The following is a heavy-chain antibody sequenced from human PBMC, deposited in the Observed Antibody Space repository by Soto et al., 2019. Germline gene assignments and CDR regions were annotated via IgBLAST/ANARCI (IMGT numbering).Heavy chain of an antibody. Sequence: ETLSLTCPVSGGSISSYYWSWIRQPPGKGLEWIGYIYYSGSTNYNPSLKSRVTISVDTSKNQFSLKLSSVTAADTAVYYCARDRSGYYGNWFDPWGQGTLVTVYS. D-gene: IGHD3-22*01. CDR3: ARDRSGYYGNWFDP. V-gene: IGHV4-59*01. CDR2: IYYSGST. CDR1: GGSISSYY. J-gene: IGHJ5*02.